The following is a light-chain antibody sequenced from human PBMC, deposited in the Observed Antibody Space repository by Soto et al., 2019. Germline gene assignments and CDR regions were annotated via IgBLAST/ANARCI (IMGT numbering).Light chain of an antibody. J-gene: IGLJ1*01. CDR2: DVS. Sequence: QSALTQPASVSGSPGQSITISCTGTSSDVGDYNYVSWYQQHPGKAPKLMIYDVSNRPSGVSNRFSGSKSGSTASLTISGLQAEDEADYYCSSYTNSTTRVFGTRTKLTVL. CDR3: SSYTNSTTRV. CDR1: SSDVGDYNY. V-gene: IGLV2-14*01.